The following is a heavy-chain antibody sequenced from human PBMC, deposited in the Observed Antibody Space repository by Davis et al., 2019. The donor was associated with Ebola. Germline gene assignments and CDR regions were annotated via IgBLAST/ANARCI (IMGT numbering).Heavy chain of an antibody. V-gene: IGHV1-8*01. D-gene: IGHD1-7*01. J-gene: IGHJ5*02. CDR3: ARDHGVTGTGAFDP. Sequence: ASVKVSCKTSGYSFRNYDINWVRQATGQGLEWMGWMNPNNGNTGYAQKFQGRVTMTSNTAITTAYMELSSLTSEDTAGYYCARDHGVTGTGAFDPWGQGTLVTVST. CDR1: GYSFRNYD. CDR2: MNPNNGNT.